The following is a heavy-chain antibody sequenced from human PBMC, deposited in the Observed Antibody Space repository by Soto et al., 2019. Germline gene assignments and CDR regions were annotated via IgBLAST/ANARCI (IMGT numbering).Heavy chain of an antibody. V-gene: IGHV3-74*01. CDR3: TTLGGELPHRDY. D-gene: IGHD1-26*01. J-gene: IGHJ4*02. Sequence: EVQLVESGGGLVQPGGSLRLSCAAPGMTFSNLRMHWVRQAPGKGLVWVSLISRDGSNTDYADSVKGRFTISRDNAKETLYLQMNSLRVEDTAIYYRTTLGGELPHRDYWGQGTLVIVSS. CDR1: GMTFSNLR. CDR2: ISRDGSNT.